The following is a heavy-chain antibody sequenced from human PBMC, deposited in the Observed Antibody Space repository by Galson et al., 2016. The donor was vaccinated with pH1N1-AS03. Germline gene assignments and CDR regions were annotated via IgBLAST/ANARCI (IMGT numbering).Heavy chain of an antibody. CDR3: ARSHPAFDSSGYYYDY. CDR2: INPNSGGT. CDR1: GYTFTGYY. J-gene: IGHJ4*02. Sequence: SVKVSCKASGYTFTGYYMHWVRQAPGQGLEWMGWINPNSGGTNYAQKFQGRVTMTRDTSISTAYMELSRLRSGDTAVYYCARSHPAFDSSGYYYDYWGQGTLVTVSP. D-gene: IGHD3-22*01. V-gene: IGHV1-2*02.